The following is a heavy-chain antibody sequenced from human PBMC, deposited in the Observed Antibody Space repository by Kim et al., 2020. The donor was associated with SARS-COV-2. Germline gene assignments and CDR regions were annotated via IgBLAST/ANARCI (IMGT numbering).Heavy chain of an antibody. V-gene: IGHV3-9*01. CDR1: GFTFDDYA. D-gene: IGHD6-13*01. CDR2: ISWNSGSI. Sequence: GGSLRLSCAASGFTFDDYAMHWVRQAPGKGLEWVSGISWNSGSIGYADSVKGRFTISRDNAKNSLYLQMNSLRAEDTALYYCAKSFQYLAAAGTGFDYWGQGTLVTVSS. J-gene: IGHJ4*02. CDR3: AKSFQYLAAAGTGFDY.